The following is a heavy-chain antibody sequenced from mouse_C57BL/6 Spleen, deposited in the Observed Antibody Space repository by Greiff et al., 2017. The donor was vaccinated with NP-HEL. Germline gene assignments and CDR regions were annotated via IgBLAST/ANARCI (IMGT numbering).Heavy chain of an antibody. Sequence: VQLQQSGPELVKPGASVKISCKASGYSFTGYYMHWVKQSHGNILDWIGYIYPYNGVSSYNQKFKGKATLTVDKSSSTAYMELRSLTSEDSAVYYCARFHYYYGSSYGYFDVWGTGTTVTVSS. CDR3: ARFHYYYGSSYGYFDV. CDR1: GYSFTGYY. D-gene: IGHD1-1*01. V-gene: IGHV1-31*01. CDR2: IYPYNGVS. J-gene: IGHJ1*03.